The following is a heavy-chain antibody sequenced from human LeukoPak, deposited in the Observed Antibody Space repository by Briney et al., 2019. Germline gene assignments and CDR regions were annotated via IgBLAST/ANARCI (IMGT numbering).Heavy chain of an antibody. CDR3: ARARKAYYYGSGSSNWFDP. J-gene: IGHJ5*02. CDR1: GYTFTGYY. CDR2: INPNSGGT. V-gene: IGHV1-2*02. D-gene: IGHD3-10*01. Sequence: ASVKVSCKASGYTFTGYYMHWVRQAPGQGLEWMGWINPNSGGTNYAQKFQGGVTMTRDTSISTAYMELSRLRSDDTAVYYCARARKAYYYGSGSSNWFDPWGQGTLVTVSS.